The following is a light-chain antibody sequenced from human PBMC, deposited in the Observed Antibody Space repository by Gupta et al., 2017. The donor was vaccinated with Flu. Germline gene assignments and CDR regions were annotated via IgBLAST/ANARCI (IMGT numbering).Light chain of an antibody. Sequence: EIVLTQSPGTLSLSPGERATLSCRASRTISINYLAWYQQKPGQAPRLLIYGASRRANGIPDRFSDSGSGTDFTLTISRLEPEDFAVYYCQQYGSSPHTFGQGTKMDIK. J-gene: IGKJ2*01. CDR3: QQYGSSPHT. V-gene: IGKV3-20*01. CDR2: GAS. CDR1: RTISINY.